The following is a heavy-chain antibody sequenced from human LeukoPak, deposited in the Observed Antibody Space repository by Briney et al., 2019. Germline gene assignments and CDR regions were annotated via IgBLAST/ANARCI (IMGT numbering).Heavy chain of an antibody. V-gene: IGHV4-31*03. CDR1: GGSISSGGYY. D-gene: IGHD3-22*01. CDR3: ARSSMIVVVITPFDI. CDR2: IYYSGST. Sequence: SETLSLTCTVSGGSISSGGYYWSWIRQHPGKGLEWIGYIYYSGSTYYNPSLKSRVTISVDTSKNQFSLKLSSVTAADTAVYYCARSSMIVVVITPFDIWGQGTMVTVSS. J-gene: IGHJ3*02.